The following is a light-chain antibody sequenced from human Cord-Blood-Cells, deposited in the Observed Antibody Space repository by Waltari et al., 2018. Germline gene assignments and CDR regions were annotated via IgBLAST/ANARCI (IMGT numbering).Light chain of an antibody. V-gene: IGLV3-1*01. CDR2: QDS. Sequence: SYELTQPPSVSVSPGQTASITCSGDKLGDKYACWSQQKPGQSPVLVIYQDSKRPSGIPERFSGSNSGNTATLTISGTQGMDEADYYCQAWDSSTVVVGGGTKLTVL. CDR1: KLGDKY. CDR3: QAWDSSTVV. J-gene: IGLJ2*01.